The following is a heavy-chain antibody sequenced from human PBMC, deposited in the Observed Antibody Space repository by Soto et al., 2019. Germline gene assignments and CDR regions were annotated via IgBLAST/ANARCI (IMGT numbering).Heavy chain of an antibody. CDR3: ARDRLSSVADYYYGMDV. J-gene: IGHJ6*02. CDR1: GFTFSSYS. Sequence: EVQLVESGGGLVKPGGSLRLSCAASGFTFSSYSMNWVRQAPGKGLEWVSSISSSSSYIYYADSVKGRFTISRDNAKNSLYLQMNSLRAEDTAVYYCARDRLSSVADYYYGMDVWGQGTTVTVSS. V-gene: IGHV3-21*01. CDR2: ISSSSSYI. D-gene: IGHD3-16*02.